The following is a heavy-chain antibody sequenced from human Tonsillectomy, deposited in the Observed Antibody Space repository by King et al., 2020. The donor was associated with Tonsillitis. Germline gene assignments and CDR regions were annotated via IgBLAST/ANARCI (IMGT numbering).Heavy chain of an antibody. CDR3: AGGAYGSGKVGEY. D-gene: IGHD3-10*01. Sequence: VQLVESGGGLVQPGGSLRLSCAASGFTFSSYAMSWVRQAPGKGLEWVSVIYSGGSSTYYADSVKGRFTISRDNSKNTLYLQMNSLRAEDTAVYYCAGGAYGSGKVGEYWGQGTLGPVSS. V-gene: IGHV3-23*03. CDR1: GFTFSSYA. J-gene: IGHJ4*02. CDR2: IYSGGSST.